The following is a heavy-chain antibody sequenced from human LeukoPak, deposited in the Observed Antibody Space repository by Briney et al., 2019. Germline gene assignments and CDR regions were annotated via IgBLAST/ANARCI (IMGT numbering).Heavy chain of an antibody. CDR3: AREGSTSWYVDY. Sequence: GGSLRLSCAASGFTFSDYYMSWIRQAPGKGLEWVSYSSGSSIYYADFVKGRFTISRDNAKNSLYLQMNSLRAEDTAVYYCAREGSTSWYVDYWGQGTLVTVSS. J-gene: IGHJ4*02. V-gene: IGHV3-11*01. CDR1: GFTFSDYY. D-gene: IGHD6-13*01. CDR2: SSGSSI.